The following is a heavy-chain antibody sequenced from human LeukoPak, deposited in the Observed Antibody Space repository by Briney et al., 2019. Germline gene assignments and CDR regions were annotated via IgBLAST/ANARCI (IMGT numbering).Heavy chain of an antibody. CDR2: ISWNSGRI. D-gene: IGHD2-2*01. Sequence: GRSLRLSCAASGFTFDDYAMHWVRQVPGKGLEWVSGISWNSGRIGYADSVKGRFTISRDNARNSLYLQMNSLRAEDTALNYCAKDLGHCSSTSCAPDYWGQGTLVTVSS. CDR1: GFTFDDYA. CDR3: AKDLGHCSSTSCAPDY. J-gene: IGHJ4*02. V-gene: IGHV3-9*01.